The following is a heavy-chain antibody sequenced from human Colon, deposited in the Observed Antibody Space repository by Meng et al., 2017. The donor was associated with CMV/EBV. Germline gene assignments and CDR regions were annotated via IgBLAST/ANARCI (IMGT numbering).Heavy chain of an antibody. CDR2: VLYDGSRK. D-gene: IGHD3-10*01. J-gene: IGHJ4*02. V-gene: IGHV3-30*02. Sequence: VQLVGSGGGVVHTGGSLRLSCAASGFTFSDYGMLWLRQAAGKGLEWVAFVLYDGSRKYYGASVKGRFSISRDNSKTTLSLQMNSLRADDTAVYYCVKDQCRGWGQGTLVTVSS. CDR3: VKDQCRG. CDR1: GFTFSDYG.